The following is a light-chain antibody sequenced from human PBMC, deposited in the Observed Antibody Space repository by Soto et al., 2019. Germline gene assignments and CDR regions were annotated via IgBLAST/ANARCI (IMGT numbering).Light chain of an antibody. CDR3: EQLRSYPRT. J-gene: IGKJ3*01. CDR2: TAS. CDR1: EGIDSY. V-gene: IGKV1-9*01. Sequence: DIQLTQSPSFLSASIGERVTITCRASEGIDSYLAWYQQKPGKAPRLLIYTASALQSGVPSRFSGSGSGTEFTLTIVGLEPEDFATYYCEQLRSYPRTFGPGTKVDIK.